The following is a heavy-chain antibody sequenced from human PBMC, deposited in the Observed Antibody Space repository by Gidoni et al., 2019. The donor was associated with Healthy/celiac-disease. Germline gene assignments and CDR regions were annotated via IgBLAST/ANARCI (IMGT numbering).Heavy chain of an antibody. D-gene: IGHD3-3*01. Sequence: QVPLVESGGGVVQPGRSLRLSCAASGFPFGSSAMHWVRQAPGKGLAWVAVISDDGSNKYYADSGKGRFTISRDNSKNTLDLQMNSLRAEDTGVYYWARGRGRANYDFWRGVFDPWGQGTLVTVSS. V-gene: IGHV3-30-3*01. CDR1: GFPFGSSA. J-gene: IGHJ5*02. CDR3: ARGRGRANYDFWRGVFDP. CDR2: ISDDGSNK.